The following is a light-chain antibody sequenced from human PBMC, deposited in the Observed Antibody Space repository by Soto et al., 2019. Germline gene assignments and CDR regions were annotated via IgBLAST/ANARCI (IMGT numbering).Light chain of an antibody. CDR1: QSLLHSNGYNY. CDR2: LGS. Sequence: DIVMTQSPLSLPVTPGEPASISCRSSQSLLHSNGYNYLDWYLQKPGQSPQLLIYLGSNRASGVPDRFRGSGSGTDFTLKISRVEAEDVGVYYCMQALQTPPTFGHGTKVEIK. J-gene: IGKJ1*01. CDR3: MQALQTPPT. V-gene: IGKV2-28*01.